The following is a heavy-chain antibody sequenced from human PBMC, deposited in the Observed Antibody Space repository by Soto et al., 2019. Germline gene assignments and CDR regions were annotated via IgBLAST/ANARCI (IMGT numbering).Heavy chain of an antibody. Sequence: QLQLQESGPGLVKPSETLSLTCTVSGGSISSSSYYWGWIRQPPGKGLEWIGSIYYSGSTYYNPSLKSRVTISVDTSKNQFSLKLSSVTAADTAVYYCARLEMKQLAFGDYYYYGMDVWGQGTTVTVSS. V-gene: IGHV4-39*01. D-gene: IGHD6-13*01. CDR2: IYYSGST. CDR1: GGSISSSSYY. J-gene: IGHJ6*02. CDR3: ARLEMKQLAFGDYYYYGMDV.